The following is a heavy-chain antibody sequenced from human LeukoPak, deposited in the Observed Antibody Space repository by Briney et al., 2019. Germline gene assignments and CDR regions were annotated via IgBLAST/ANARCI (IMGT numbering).Heavy chain of an antibody. V-gene: IGHV3-23*01. CDR1: GFTFSSYA. CDR3: AKDGYSSGSFDY. D-gene: IGHD6-19*01. Sequence: GSLRLSCAASGFTFSSYAMSWVRQAPGKGLEWVSAISGSGGSTYYADSVKGRFTISRDNSKNTLYLQMNSLRAEDTAVYYCAKDGYSSGSFDYWGQGTLVTVSS. CDR2: ISGSGGST. J-gene: IGHJ4*02.